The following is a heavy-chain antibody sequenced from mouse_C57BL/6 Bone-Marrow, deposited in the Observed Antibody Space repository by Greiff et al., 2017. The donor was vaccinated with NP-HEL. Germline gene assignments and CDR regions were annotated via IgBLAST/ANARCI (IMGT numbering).Heavy chain of an antibody. J-gene: IGHJ4*01. CDR2: IYPRDGST. CDR1: GYTFTDHT. Sequence: QVQLKESDAELVKPGASVKISCKVSGYTFTDHTIHWMKQRPEQGLEWIGYIYPRDGSTKYNEKFKGKATLTADKSSSTAYMQLNSLTSEDSAVYFCARWAYYGRGYYYAMDYWGQGTSVTVSS. D-gene: IGHD1-1*01. V-gene: IGHV1-78*01. CDR3: ARWAYYGRGYYYAMDY.